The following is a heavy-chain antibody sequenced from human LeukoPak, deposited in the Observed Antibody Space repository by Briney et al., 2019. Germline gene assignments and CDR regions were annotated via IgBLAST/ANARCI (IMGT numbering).Heavy chain of an antibody. V-gene: IGHV3-30-3*01. Sequence: PGRSLRLSCAASGFTLSSYAMHWVRQAPGKGLEWVAVISYAGSNKYYADSVKGRFTISRDNSKNTLYMQTNSLRAEDTAVYYCASQYRLIVVVVAATVSSDYGMDVWGQGTTVTVSS. CDR3: ASQYRLIVVVVAATVSSDYGMDV. CDR2: ISYAGSNK. CDR1: GFTLSSYA. J-gene: IGHJ6*02. D-gene: IGHD2-15*01.